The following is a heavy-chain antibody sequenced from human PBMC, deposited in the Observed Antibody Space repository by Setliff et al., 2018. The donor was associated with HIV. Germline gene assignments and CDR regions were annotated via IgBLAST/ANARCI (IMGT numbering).Heavy chain of an antibody. CDR1: GYTLTELS. Sequence: ASVKVSCKVSGYTLTELSIHWVRQAPGKGLEWMGGFDPEDGGTIHAQKFQGRVTMTRNTPISTAYMELSSLRSEDTAVYYCARGPAWVGGSYHFDHWGLGTLVTVSS. CDR2: FDPEDGGT. J-gene: IGHJ4*02. V-gene: IGHV1-24*01. CDR3: ARGPAWVGGSYHFDH. D-gene: IGHD1-26*01.